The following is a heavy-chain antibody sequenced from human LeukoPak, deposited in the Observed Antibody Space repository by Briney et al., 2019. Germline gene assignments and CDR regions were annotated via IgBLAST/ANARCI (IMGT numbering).Heavy chain of an antibody. CDR3: TTVGCCTNGVCYTDFDC. CDR2: IKSKTDGATT. V-gene: IGHV3-15*01. Sequence: GGSLRLSCAASGFTFSNAWMSWVRQAPGKGLEWVGRIKSKTDGATTDYAAPVKGRFTISRDDSKNTLYLQMNSLKTEDTAVYYCTTVGCCTNGVCYTDFDCWGQGTLVTVSS. D-gene: IGHD2-8*01. J-gene: IGHJ4*02. CDR1: GFTFSNAW.